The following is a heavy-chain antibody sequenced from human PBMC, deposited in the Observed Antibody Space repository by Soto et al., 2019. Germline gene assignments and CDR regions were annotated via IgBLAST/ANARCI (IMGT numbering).Heavy chain of an antibody. D-gene: IGHD2-15*01. CDR1: GFTFSSYG. CDR2: ISYDGSNK. J-gene: IGHJ5*02. Sequence: QVQLVESGGGVVQPGRSLRLSCAASGFTFSSYGMHWVRQAPGKGLEWVAVISYDGSNKFYGDSVKGRFTISRDESKNTLYLQVNSLRTEDTSVYYCAMDARIPVAKAALYNWFDPCGQGTLVTVSS. V-gene: IGHV3-30*03. CDR3: AMDARIPVAKAALYNWFDP.